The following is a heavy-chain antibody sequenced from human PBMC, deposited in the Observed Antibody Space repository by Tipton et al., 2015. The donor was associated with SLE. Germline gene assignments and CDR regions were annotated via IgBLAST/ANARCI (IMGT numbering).Heavy chain of an antibody. Sequence: TLSLTCAVYGGSFSDYYWSWIRQPPGKGLEFIGLIYDTGYTNYNPSLKSRVTISVDTSKNQVSLNLNSVTAADTAVYYCARHRDGACCDAFDIWGQGTKVTVSS. D-gene: IGHD2-21*02. V-gene: IGHV4-59*13. CDR2: IYDTGYT. J-gene: IGHJ3*02. CDR1: GGSFSDYY. CDR3: ARHRDGACCDAFDI.